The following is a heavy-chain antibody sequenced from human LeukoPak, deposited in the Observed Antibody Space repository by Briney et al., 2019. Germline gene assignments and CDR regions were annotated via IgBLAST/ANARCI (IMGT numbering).Heavy chain of an antibody. D-gene: IGHD2-8*01. J-gene: IGHJ6*02. Sequence: GGSLRLSCAVSGFTFSDYYMSWIRQAPGKGLEWVSYISSSGRIIYYADSVKGRFTISRDNAKNSLFLQMNSLRAEDTAVYYCASVHYYGMEVWGQGTTVTVSS. CDR3: ASVHYYGMEV. CDR2: ISSSGRII. CDR1: GFTFSDYY. V-gene: IGHV3-11*01.